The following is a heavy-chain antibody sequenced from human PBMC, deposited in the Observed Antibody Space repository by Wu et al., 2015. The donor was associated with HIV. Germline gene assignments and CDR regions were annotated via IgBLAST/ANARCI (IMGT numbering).Heavy chain of an antibody. V-gene: IGHV1-18*01. Sequence: QVQLVQSGAEVKKPGASVKVSCKASGYTFTNYGITWVRQAPGQGLEWMGWISANIANTKYAQKFQGRVTMTTDTSTTTAYTELRSLRSDDTAVYYCARASRYSSSWFYFDYWGQGTLVPVSS. J-gene: IGHJ4*02. CDR1: GYTFTNYG. D-gene: IGHD6-13*01. CDR2: ISANIANT. CDR3: ARASRYSSSWFYFDY.